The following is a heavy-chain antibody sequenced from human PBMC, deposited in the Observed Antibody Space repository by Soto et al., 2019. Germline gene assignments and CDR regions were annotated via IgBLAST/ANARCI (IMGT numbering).Heavy chain of an antibody. CDR1: GFTFSSYA. Sequence: EVQLLESGGGLVQPGGSLRLSCAASGFTFSSYAMSWVRQAPGKGLEWVSAISGSGGSTYYADSVKGRFTISRDNSKNTLYLQMNSQRAEDTAVYYCAKDTASCSSTSCHPNYYYYYGMDVWGQGTTVTVSS. J-gene: IGHJ6*02. CDR2: ISGSGGST. V-gene: IGHV3-23*01. D-gene: IGHD2-2*01. CDR3: AKDTASCSSTSCHPNYYYYYGMDV.